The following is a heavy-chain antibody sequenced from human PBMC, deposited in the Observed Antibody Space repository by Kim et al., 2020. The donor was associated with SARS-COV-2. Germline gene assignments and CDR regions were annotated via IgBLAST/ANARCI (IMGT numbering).Heavy chain of an antibody. CDR1: GFTFSSYG. J-gene: IGHJ4*02. D-gene: IGHD3-22*01. CDR3: ARDLWEYDSSGKGDY. V-gene: IGHV3-33*01. Sequence: GGSLRLSCAASGFTFSSYGMHWVRQAPGKGLEWVAVIWYDGSNKYYADSVKGRFTISRDNSKNTLYLQMNSLRAEDTAVYYCARDLWEYDSSGKGDYWGQGTLVTVSS. CDR2: IWYDGSNK.